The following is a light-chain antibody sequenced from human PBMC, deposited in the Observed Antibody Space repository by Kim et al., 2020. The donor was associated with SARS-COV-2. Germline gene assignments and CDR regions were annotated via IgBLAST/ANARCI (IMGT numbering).Light chain of an antibody. CDR1: SGYSNYK. J-gene: IGLJ2*01. V-gene: IGLV9-49*01. CDR3: GADHGSGSNVV. Sequence: TLTCHLSSGYSNYKVDWYQQRPGKGPRFVMRVGTGGIVGSKGDGIPDRFSVLGSGLNRYLTIKNIQEEDESDYHCGADHGSGSNVVFGGGTQLTVL. CDR2: VGTGGIVG.